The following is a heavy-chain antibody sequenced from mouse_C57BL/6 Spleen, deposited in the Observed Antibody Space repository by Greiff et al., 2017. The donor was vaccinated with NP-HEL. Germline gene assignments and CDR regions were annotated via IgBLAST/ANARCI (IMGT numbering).Heavy chain of an antibody. Sequence: QVQLQQPGAELVRPGSSVKLSCKASGYTFTSYWMHWVKQRPIQGLEWIGNIDPSDSETHYNQKFKDKATLTVDKSSSTAYMQLSSLTSEDSAVCYCARLNDYSFAYWGQGTLVTVSA. CDR1: GYTFTSYW. D-gene: IGHD2-4*01. CDR3: ARLNDYSFAY. J-gene: IGHJ3*01. CDR2: IDPSDSET. V-gene: IGHV1-52*01.